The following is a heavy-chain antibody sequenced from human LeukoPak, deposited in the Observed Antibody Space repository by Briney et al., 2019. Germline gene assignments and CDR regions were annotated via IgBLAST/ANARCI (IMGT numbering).Heavy chain of an antibody. Sequence: PGGSLRLPCAASGFTFSSYGMHWVRQAPGKGLEWVAVISYDGSNKYYADSVKGRFTISRDNSKNTLYLQMNSLRAEDTAVYYCAKEYYYDSSGSYFDYWGQGTLVTVSS. CDR3: AKEYYYDSSGSYFDY. CDR1: GFTFSSYG. J-gene: IGHJ4*02. D-gene: IGHD3-22*01. CDR2: ISYDGSNK. V-gene: IGHV3-30*18.